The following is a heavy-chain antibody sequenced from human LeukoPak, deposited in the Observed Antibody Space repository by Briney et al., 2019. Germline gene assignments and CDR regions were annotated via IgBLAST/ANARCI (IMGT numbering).Heavy chain of an antibody. Sequence: GASVKVSCKASGYTFTGYYMHWVRQAPGQGLEWMGWINPNSGGTNYAQKFQGRVTMTRDTSISTAYMELSRLRSDDTAVYYCARLPPARYSGSRRLDYWGQGTLVTVSS. D-gene: IGHD1-26*01. J-gene: IGHJ4*02. CDR3: ARLPPARYSGSRRLDY. CDR1: GYTFTGYY. CDR2: INPNSGGT. V-gene: IGHV1-2*02.